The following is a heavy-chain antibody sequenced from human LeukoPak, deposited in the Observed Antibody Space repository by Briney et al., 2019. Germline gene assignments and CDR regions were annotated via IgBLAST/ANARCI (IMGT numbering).Heavy chain of an antibody. J-gene: IGHJ4*02. Sequence: PSETLSLTCTVSGGSISSSSYYWGWIRQPPGKGLEWIGSIYYSGSTYYNPSLKSRVTISVDASKNQFSLKLSSVTAADTALYYCARDGRLLVGVDYWGRGTLVTVSS. D-gene: IGHD3-16*01. CDR1: GGSISSSSYY. CDR2: IYYSGST. CDR3: ARDGRLLVGVDY. V-gene: IGHV4-39*07.